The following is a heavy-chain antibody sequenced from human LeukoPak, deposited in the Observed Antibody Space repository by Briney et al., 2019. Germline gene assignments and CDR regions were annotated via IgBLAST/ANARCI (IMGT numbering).Heavy chain of an antibody. CDR2: ISSSSSYI. J-gene: IGHJ2*01. CDR3: ARVGAKGGWYFDL. V-gene: IGHV3-21*01. D-gene: IGHD3-10*01. CDR1: GFTFTSYS. Sequence: GGSLRLSCAASGFTFTSYSMNWVRQAPGKGLEWVSSISSSSSYIYYADSVKGRFTISRDNAKNSLYLQMSSLRAEDTAIYYCARVGAKGGWYFDLWGRGTLVTVSS.